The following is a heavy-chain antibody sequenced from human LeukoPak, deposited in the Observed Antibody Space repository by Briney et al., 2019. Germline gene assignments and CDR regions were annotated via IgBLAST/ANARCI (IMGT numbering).Heavy chain of an antibody. V-gene: IGHV3-23*01. J-gene: IGHJ4*02. CDR2: ISGSSGGT. CDR1: GITLSNYG. CDR3: ARDGSWYDY. Sequence: GGSLRLSCAVSGITLSNYGMSWVRQAPGKGLEWVAGISGSSGGTYYADSVKGRFTISRDNPKNTLYLQMNSLRAEDTAVYYCARDGSWYDYWGQGTLVTVSS. D-gene: IGHD6-13*01.